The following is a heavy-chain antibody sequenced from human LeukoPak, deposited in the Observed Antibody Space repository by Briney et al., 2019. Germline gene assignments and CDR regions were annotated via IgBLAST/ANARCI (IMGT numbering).Heavy chain of an antibody. CDR3: APQQTYSPYNWFDP. V-gene: IGHV3-74*03. D-gene: IGHD5-12*01. J-gene: IGHJ5*02. Sequence: PGGSLRLSCVGSGFTISNYWMHWVRQAPGTGLVWVSRIHPDGSITTYADSVKGRFAISRDNAKNTLYLQMNSLRAEDTAVYYCAPQQTYSPYNWFDPWGQGTLVTVSS. CDR2: IHPDGSIT. CDR1: GFTISNYW.